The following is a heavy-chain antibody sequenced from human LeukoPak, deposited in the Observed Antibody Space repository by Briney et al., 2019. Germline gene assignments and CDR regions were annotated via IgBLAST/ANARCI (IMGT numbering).Heavy chain of an antibody. J-gene: IGHJ4*02. D-gene: IGHD3-22*01. CDR3: AKDNRNAYYDSSGYYPTGGFDY. Sequence: GRSLRLSCAASGFTFDDYAMHWVRQAPGKGLEWVSGISWNSGSIGYADSVKGRFTISRDNAKNSLYLQMNSLRAEDTALYYRAKDNRNAYYDSSGYYPTGGFDYWGQGTLVTVSS. CDR2: ISWNSGSI. CDR1: GFTFDDYA. V-gene: IGHV3-9*01.